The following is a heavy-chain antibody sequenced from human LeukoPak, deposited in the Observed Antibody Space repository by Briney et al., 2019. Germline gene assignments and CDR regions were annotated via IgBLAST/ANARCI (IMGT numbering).Heavy chain of an antibody. CDR3: ARDRGGGSGTYYILY. CDR2: INPNSGGT. V-gene: IGHV1-2*02. J-gene: IGHJ4*02. Sequence: ASVKVSCKASGYSFTDYYMHWVRQAPGQGLEWMGWINPNSGGTNYAQKFQGMVTMTRDTSISTAYMELSSLRSDDTAVYYCARDRGGGSGTYYILYWGQGSLVTVSS. CDR1: GYSFTDYY. D-gene: IGHD3-10*01.